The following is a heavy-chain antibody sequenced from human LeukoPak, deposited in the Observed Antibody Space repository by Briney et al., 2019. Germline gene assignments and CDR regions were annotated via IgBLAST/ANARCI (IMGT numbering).Heavy chain of an antibody. CDR1: GGTFSSYA. V-gene: IGHV1-69*13. Sequence: GASVKVSCKASGGTFSSYAISWVRQAPGQGLEWMGGIIPIFGTANYAQKFQGRVTITADESTSTAYMELSSLRSEDTAVYYCARVLIGGSYLHYWGQGTLVTVSS. J-gene: IGHJ4*02. CDR2: IIPIFGTA. CDR3: ARVLIGGSYLHY. D-gene: IGHD1-26*01.